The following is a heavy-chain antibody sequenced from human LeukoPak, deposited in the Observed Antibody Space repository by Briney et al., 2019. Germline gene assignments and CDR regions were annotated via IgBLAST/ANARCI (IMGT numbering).Heavy chain of an antibody. Sequence: SETLSLTCTVSGXSISSYYWSWIRQPPGKGLEWTGYIYYSGSTNYNPSLKSRVTISVSTSKNQFSLKLSSVTAAATAVYYCARLLWGSGWYHYFDYWGQGTLVTVSS. CDR1: GXSISSYY. CDR3: ARLLWGSGWYHYFDY. J-gene: IGHJ4*02. D-gene: IGHD6-19*01. V-gene: IGHV4-59*08. CDR2: IYYSGST.